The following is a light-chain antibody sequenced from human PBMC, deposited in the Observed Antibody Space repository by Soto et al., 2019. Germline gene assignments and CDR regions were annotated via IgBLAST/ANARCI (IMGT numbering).Light chain of an antibody. J-gene: IGKJ5*01. CDR1: QDISVY. CDR2: SAS. CDR3: QKFNTAPLT. Sequence: DIQMTQSPSSLSASVGDRVTITCRASQDISVYLAWYQQKPGKVPKLLIYSASTLQSGVPSRFSGSGSWTNFTLTISSLQPEDVATYYWQKFNTAPLTFGQGTRLEIK. V-gene: IGKV1-27*01.